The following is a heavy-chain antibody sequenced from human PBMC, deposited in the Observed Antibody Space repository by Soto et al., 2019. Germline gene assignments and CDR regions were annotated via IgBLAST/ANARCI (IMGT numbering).Heavy chain of an antibody. V-gene: IGHV3-23*01. CDR3: AIRGLSKSEDRGYFDY. CDR1: GFTFSRYD. CDR2: ISGSGGGT. Sequence: EVQLLESGGGLVQPGGSLRLSCAASGFTFSRYDMTWVRQAPGKGLEWVSAISGSGGGTNYGDSVKGRFIISRDNSKNTLFMRMNSLRVEDTAVYYCAIRGLSKSEDRGYFDYWGRGTLVTVSS. J-gene: IGHJ4*02. D-gene: IGHD1-20*01.